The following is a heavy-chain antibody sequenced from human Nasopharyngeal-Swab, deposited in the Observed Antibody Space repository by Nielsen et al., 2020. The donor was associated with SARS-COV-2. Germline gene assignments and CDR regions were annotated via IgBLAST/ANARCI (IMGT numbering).Heavy chain of an antibody. CDR1: GGSISSSNW. J-gene: IGHJ4*02. Sequence: SETLSLTCAVPGGSISSSNWWSWDRQPPGKGLEWIGEIYHSGSTNYNPSLKSRVTISVDKSKNQFSLKLSSVTAADTAVYYCARGFMAARIIDYWGQGTLVTVSS. CDR3: ARGFMAARIIDY. D-gene: IGHD6-6*01. V-gene: IGHV4-4*02. CDR2: IYHSGST.